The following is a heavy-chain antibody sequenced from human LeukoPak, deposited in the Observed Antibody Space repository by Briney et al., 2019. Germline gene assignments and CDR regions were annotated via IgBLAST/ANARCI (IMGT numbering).Heavy chain of an antibody. CDR3: TRDKWEPSYYFDY. D-gene: IGHD1-26*01. Sequence: GGSLTLSCTLSGLTFSSYGMHWVRQAPDKGLEWVAVIWYDGSNKYYADSVKGRFTISRDNSKNTLYLQMNSLRAEDTAVYYCTRDKWEPSYYFDYWGQGTLVTVSS. V-gene: IGHV3-33*01. CDR1: GLTFSSYG. J-gene: IGHJ4*02. CDR2: IWYDGSNK.